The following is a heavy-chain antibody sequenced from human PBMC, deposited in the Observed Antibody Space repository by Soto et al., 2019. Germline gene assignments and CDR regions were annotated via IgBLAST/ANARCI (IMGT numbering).Heavy chain of an antibody. CDR3: AKEPIRIAAAGTHRFDP. Sequence: LRLSCAASGLTFSSYGMHWVRQAPGKGLEWVAVISYDGSNKYYADSVMGRFTISRDNSKNTLYLQMNSLRAEDTAVYYCAKEPIRIAAAGTHRFDPCRHGSLV. CDR2: ISYDGSNK. J-gene: IGHJ5*02. D-gene: IGHD6-13*01. CDR1: GLTFSSYG. V-gene: IGHV3-30*18.